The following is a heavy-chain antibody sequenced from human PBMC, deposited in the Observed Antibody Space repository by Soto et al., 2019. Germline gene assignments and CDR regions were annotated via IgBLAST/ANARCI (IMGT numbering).Heavy chain of an antibody. J-gene: IGHJ4*02. CDR1: GITFSNYW. V-gene: IGHV3-7*01. D-gene: IGHD1-26*01. Sequence: EVQLLESGGGLVQPGGSLRLSCAASGITFSNYWMTWVRQAPGKGLEWVANVKQDGSGKYYVDSVTGRFTVSRDNAKNSLYLQMNSLRAEDTALYYCATAGVGITTGDFEYWGQGTLVTVSS. CDR3: ATAGVGITTGDFEY. CDR2: VKQDGSGK.